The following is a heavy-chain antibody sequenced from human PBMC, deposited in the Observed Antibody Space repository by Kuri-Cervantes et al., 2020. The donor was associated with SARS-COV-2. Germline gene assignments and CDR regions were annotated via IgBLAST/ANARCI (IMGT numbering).Heavy chain of an antibody. Sequence: GSLRLSCTVSGGSISSSSYYWGWIRQPPGKGLEWIGSIYYSGSTYYNPSLKSRVTISVDTSKNQFSLKLSSVTAADTAVYYCARDKWELLGGVVVWFYWGQGTLVTVSS. CDR1: GGSISSSSYY. V-gene: IGHV4-39*07. J-gene: IGHJ4*02. CDR2: IYYSGST. CDR3: ARDKWELLGGVVVWFY. D-gene: IGHD1-26*01.